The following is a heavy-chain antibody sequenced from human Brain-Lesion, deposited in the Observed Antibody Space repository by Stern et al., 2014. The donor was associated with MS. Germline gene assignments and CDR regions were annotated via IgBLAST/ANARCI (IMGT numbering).Heavy chain of an antibody. V-gene: IGHV1-2*02. CDR3: ARDQRGITIFGVVTDYYYLGMDV. CDR2: LNPNTGGT. J-gene: IGHJ6*02. CDR1: GYIFTGYY. Sequence: QLVQSGAEVKKPGASGKVSCKTSGYIFTGYYIHWVRQAPGQGLEWMAWLNPNTGGTTYAQKFQGRVTMSRDTSISTAYVELSSLTSDDTAVYYCARDQRGITIFGVVTDYYYLGMDVWGQGTTVTVSS. D-gene: IGHD3-3*01.